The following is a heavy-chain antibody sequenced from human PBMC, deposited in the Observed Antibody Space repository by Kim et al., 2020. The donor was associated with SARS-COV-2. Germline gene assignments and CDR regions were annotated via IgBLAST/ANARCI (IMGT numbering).Heavy chain of an antibody. J-gene: IGHJ4*02. CDR2: ISSGSRTT. CDR1: GFTFSTSN. CDR3: TTGGGAW. Sequence: GGSLRLSCAASGFTFSTSNMNWFRQAPGKGLEWVSFISSGSRTTYYIDSVKGRFTVSRDNAKNSLYLQLNSLRDVDTAVYYCTTGGGAWWGQGTLVTVSS. D-gene: IGHD2-21*01. V-gene: IGHV3-48*02.